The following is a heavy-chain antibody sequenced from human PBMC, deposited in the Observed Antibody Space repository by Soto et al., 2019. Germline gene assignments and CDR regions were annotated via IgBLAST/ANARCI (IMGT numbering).Heavy chain of an antibody. CDR1: GGTFSSYT. V-gene: IGHV1-69*02. D-gene: IGHD1-1*01. CDR2: IIPILGIA. Sequence: ASVKVSCKASGGTFSSYTISWVRQAPGQGLEWMGRIIPILGIANYAQKFQGRVTITADKSTSTAYMELGSLRSEDTAVYYCARYSSERRFAYFDYWGQGTLVTVSS. J-gene: IGHJ4*02. CDR3: ARYSSERRFAYFDY.